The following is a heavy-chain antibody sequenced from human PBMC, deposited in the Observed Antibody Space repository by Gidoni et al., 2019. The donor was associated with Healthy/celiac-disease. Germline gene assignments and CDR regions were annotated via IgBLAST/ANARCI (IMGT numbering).Heavy chain of an antibody. J-gene: IGHJ3*02. CDR3: ARGLYCSSTSCYGWRGAFDI. CDR2: IYPGDSDT. Sequence: EVQLVQSGAEVKKPGESLKISCKGSGYSFTSYWIGWVRQMPGKGLEWMGIIYPGDSDTRYSPSFQGQVTISADKSISTAYLQWSSLKASDTAMYYCARGLYCSSTSCYGWRGAFDIWGQGTMVTVSS. CDR1: GYSFTSYW. D-gene: IGHD2-2*01. V-gene: IGHV5-51*01.